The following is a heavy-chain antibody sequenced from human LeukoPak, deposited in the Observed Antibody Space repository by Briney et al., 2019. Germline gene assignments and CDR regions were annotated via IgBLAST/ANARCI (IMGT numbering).Heavy chain of an antibody. V-gene: IGHV3-21*01. D-gene: IGHD3-3*01. J-gene: IGHJ4*02. Sequence: GGSLRLSCAASGFTFSSYSMNWVRQAPGKGLEWVSSISSSSSYIYYADSVKGRFTISRDNAKNSLYLQMNSLRAEDTAVYYCARMPFWSGYQYYFDYWGQGTLVTVSS. CDR3: ARMPFWSGYQYYFDY. CDR1: GFTFSSYS. CDR2: ISSSSSYI.